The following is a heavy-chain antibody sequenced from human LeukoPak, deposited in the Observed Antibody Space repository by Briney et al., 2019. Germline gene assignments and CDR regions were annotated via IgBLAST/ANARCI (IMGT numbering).Heavy chain of an antibody. CDR2: MYYSGRT. Sequence: SETLSLTCSVSVGSISRSYWNWIRQPPGKGLECIVHMYYSGRTNYNPSLKSRVTISIDTSKHQFSLKLSSVTAADTAVYYCARGFSSWPYYFDYWGQGTLVTVSS. D-gene: IGHD6-13*01. J-gene: IGHJ4*02. V-gene: IGHV4-59*01. CDR1: VGSISRSY. CDR3: ARGFSSWPYYFDY.